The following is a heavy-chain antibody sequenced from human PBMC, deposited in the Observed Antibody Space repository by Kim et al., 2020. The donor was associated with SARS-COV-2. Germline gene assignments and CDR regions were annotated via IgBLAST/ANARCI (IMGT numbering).Heavy chain of an antibody. CDR1: GGSFSGYY. V-gene: IGHV4-34*01. J-gene: IGHJ4*02. CDR2: INHSGST. CDR3: ARVRGLSPSLHYFDY. Sequence: SETLSLTCAVYGGSFSGYYWSWIRQPPGKGLEWIGEINHSGSTNYNPSLKSRVTISVDTSKNQFSLKLSSVTAADTAVFYCARVRGLSPSLHYFDYWGQGTLVTVSS. D-gene: IGHD3-16*02.